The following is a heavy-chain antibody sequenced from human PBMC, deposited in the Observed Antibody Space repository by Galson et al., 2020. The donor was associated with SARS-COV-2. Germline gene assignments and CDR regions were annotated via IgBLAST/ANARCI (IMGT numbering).Heavy chain of an antibody. CDR1: GFTVSSNY. CDR3: AREIWKNYYDSSGYQDYYYGMDV. Sequence: GGSLRLSCAPSGFTVSSNYMSWVRQAPGKGLEWVSVIYSGGSTYYADSVKGRFTISRDNSKNTLYLQMNSLRAEDTAVYYCAREIWKNYYDSSGYQDYYYGMDVWGQGTTGTGSS. D-gene: IGHD3-22*01. V-gene: IGHV3-66*02. J-gene: IGHJ6*02. CDR2: IYSGGST.